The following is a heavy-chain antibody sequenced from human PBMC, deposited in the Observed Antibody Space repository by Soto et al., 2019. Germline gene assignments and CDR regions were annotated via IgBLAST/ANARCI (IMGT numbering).Heavy chain of an antibody. J-gene: IGHJ2*01. CDR2: IIPVSTTT. CDR3: AKGRAGCSGGSCPLGWYFDL. CDR1: GGTFITYT. Sequence: QVQLVQSGAEVKKPGSSVKVSCKASGGTFITYTVSWVRQAPGQGLEWMGGIIPVSTTTSYAQKFQGRVTITADKSTGTTYMELSSLRSDDTAVYYCAKGRAGCSGGSCPLGWYFDLWGRGTLVTVSS. D-gene: IGHD2-15*01. V-gene: IGHV1-69*06.